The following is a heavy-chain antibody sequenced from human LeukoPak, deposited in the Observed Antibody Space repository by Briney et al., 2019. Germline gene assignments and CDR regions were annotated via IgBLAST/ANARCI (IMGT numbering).Heavy chain of an antibody. CDR1: DYTIRNHG. D-gene: IGHD6-13*01. V-gene: IGHV1-18*01. Sequence: ASVKVSCKASDYTIRNHGLSWVRQASGQGLEWMGWISASNGNTDYAQKFQGRLTMTTDASTKTAYMELRSLRSDDTAMYYCTGRGITASRIDNWGQGTLVTVSS. CDR2: ISASNGNT. CDR3: TGRGITASRIDN. J-gene: IGHJ4*02.